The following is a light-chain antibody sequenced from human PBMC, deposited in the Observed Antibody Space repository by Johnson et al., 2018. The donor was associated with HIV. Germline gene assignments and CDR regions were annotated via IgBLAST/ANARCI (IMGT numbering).Light chain of an antibody. CDR2: ENN. Sequence: QSILTQPPSVSAAPGQKVTISCSGSSSNIGNNYVSWYQQLPGTAPKLLIYENNKRPSGIPDRFSGSKSGPSATLGITGLQTGDEADYYCGTWDSSLSAGVFGTGTKVTVL. J-gene: IGLJ1*01. CDR3: GTWDSSLSAGV. V-gene: IGLV1-51*02. CDR1: SSNIGNNY.